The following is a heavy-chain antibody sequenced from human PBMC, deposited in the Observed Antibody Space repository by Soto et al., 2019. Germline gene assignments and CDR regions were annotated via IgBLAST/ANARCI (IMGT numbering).Heavy chain of an antibody. J-gene: IGHJ4*02. Sequence: SETLSLTCTVSGGSISSDGYCWSWIRQHPGKGLEWVGSIYYSGNTYYNPSLKSRVSISVDTSKNQFSLKLSSVTAADTAVYYCARRYGFCFDYWGQGTLVTVSS. V-gene: IGHV4-31*03. CDR3: ARRYGFCFDY. CDR1: GGSISSDGYC. CDR2: IYYSGNT. D-gene: IGHD5-18*01.